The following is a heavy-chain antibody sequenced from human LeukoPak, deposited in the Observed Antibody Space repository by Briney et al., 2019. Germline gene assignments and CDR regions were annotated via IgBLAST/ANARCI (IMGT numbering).Heavy chain of an antibody. V-gene: IGHV3-23*01. CDR1: GFSFSTYA. J-gene: IGHJ4*02. CDR3: AKSGSTSWYLDY. D-gene: IGHD6-13*01. CDR2: ISGSGDNNDNT. Sequence: GGSLRLSCAASGFSFSTYAMSWVRQAPGKGLEWVSAISGSGDNNDNTYYADSVKGQFTISRDNSKNTLYLQMSSLRAEDAAVYYCAKSGSTSWYLDYWAREPWSPSPQ.